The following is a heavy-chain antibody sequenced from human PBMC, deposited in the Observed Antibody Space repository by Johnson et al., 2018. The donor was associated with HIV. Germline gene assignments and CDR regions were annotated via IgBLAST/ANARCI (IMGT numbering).Heavy chain of an antibody. V-gene: IGHV3-48*04. CDR1: GFAVSSNY. CDR3: ARDPDVTPGAFDI. J-gene: IGHJ3*02. Sequence: VQLVESGGGLVRPGGSLRLSCAASGFAVSSNYMNWVRQTPGKGLEWVSGISWNSGSIGYVDSVKGRFTISRDNAKNSLYLQMNSLRAEDTAVYYCARDPDVTPGAFDIWGQGTMVTVSS. CDR2: ISWNSGSI. D-gene: IGHD2-15*01.